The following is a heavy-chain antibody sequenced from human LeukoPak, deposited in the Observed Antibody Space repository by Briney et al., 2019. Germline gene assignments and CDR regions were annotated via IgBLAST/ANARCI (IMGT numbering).Heavy chain of an antibody. CDR3: AAGDGYNYYFDY. Sequence: SVKVSCKASGYSFTGYYMHWVRQAPGQGLEWTGGIIPIFGTANYAQKFQGRVTITADKSTSTAYMELSSLRSEDTAVYYCAAGDGYNYYFDYWGQGTLVTVSS. CDR1: GYSFTGYY. CDR2: IIPIFGTA. D-gene: IGHD5-24*01. V-gene: IGHV1-69*06. J-gene: IGHJ4*02.